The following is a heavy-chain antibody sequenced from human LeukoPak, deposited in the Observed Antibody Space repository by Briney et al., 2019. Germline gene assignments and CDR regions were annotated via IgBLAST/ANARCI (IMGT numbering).Heavy chain of an antibody. CDR2: VRNKENNYTT. CDR3: ITRLDYDVLTGYYWLDP. CDR1: GFTFSDSA. J-gene: IGHJ5*02. D-gene: IGHD3-9*01. V-gene: IGHV3-73*01. Sequence: PGGSLRLSCAASGFTFSDSAIHWVRQASGKGLEWVGRVRNKENNYTTAYAASVKGRFTISRDDSKNVAYLQMNSLKSEATTLWYCITRLDYDVLTGYYWLDPWAREPWSPSPQ.